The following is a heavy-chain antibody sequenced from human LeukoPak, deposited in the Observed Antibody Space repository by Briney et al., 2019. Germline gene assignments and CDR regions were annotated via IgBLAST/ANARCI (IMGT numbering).Heavy chain of an antibody. J-gene: IGHJ4*02. CDR2: IYYTGGT. D-gene: IGHD6-19*01. CDR1: GGSISGSGYY. Sequence: SETLSLTCTVSGGSISGSGYYWTWIRQPPGKGLEYIGYIYYTGGTNYNPSLKSRVTISVDTSKNQFSLKLSSVTAADTAVYFCAKYGNSGWVIDNWGQGTLVTVSS. CDR3: AKYGNSGWVIDN. V-gene: IGHV4-61*05.